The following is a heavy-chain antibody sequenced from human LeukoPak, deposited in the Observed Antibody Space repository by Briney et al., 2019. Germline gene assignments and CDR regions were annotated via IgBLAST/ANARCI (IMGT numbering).Heavy chain of an antibody. Sequence: ASVKVSCKASGYTFSGYHMHWVRQAPGQGLEWMGWINPNSGDTNYAQKFQGRVPMTRDTSINTAYMELSRLRSDDTSVYYCARTLPNYYYGMDVWGQGTTVTVSS. J-gene: IGHJ6*02. V-gene: IGHV1-2*02. CDR2: INPNSGDT. CDR3: ARTLPNYYYGMDV. CDR1: GYTFSGYH. D-gene: IGHD1-26*01.